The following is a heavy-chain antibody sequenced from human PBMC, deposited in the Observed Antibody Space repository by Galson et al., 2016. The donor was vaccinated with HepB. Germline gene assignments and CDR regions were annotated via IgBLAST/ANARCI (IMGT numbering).Heavy chain of an antibody. Sequence: SVKVSCKASGGTFSNYAISWVRQAPGQGLEWVGRIIPILDIANYAQRFQGRVTITADKSTSTAYMELSSLSSEDTAVYYCARGLGSCWFGVLNYWGQGTLITV. CDR2: IIPILDIA. CDR1: GGTFSNYA. D-gene: IGHD6-19*01. J-gene: IGHJ4*02. CDR3: ARGLGSCWFGVLNY. V-gene: IGHV1-69*04.